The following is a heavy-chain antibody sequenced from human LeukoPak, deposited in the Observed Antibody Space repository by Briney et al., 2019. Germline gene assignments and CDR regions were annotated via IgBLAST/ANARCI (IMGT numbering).Heavy chain of an antibody. CDR2: VSGSGGSA. CDR1: GFTLSSHA. CDR3: AKDEVLLWFGEPHFDY. D-gene: IGHD3-10*01. J-gene: IGHJ4*02. Sequence: GGSLRLSCATSGFTLSSHAMSWVRQAPGKGLEWVSSVSGSGGSAYYADTVKGRFSISGDSSQNTLYLQMSSLRAEDTAVYYCAKDEVLLWFGEPHFDYWGQGTLVTVSS. V-gene: IGHV3-23*01.